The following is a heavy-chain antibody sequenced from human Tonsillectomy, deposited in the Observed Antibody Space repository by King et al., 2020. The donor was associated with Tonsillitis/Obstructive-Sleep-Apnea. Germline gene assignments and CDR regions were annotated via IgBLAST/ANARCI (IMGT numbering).Heavy chain of an antibody. CDR1: GYSFPNYW. Sequence: QLVQSGAEVKKPGESLKISCRGSGYSFPNYWIAWVRQVPGKGLEWMSITYPGDSDTRYSPSFQGQVTISADKSFRTAYLRWRSLKASDTAMYFCARLPWISRGAAYFDYWGLGTLVTVSS. CDR3: ARLPWISRGAAYFDY. CDR2: TYPGDSDT. D-gene: IGHD2-2*03. J-gene: IGHJ4*02. V-gene: IGHV5-51*01.